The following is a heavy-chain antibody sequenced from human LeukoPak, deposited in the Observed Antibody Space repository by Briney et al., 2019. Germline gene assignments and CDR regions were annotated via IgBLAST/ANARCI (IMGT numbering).Heavy chain of an antibody. V-gene: IGHV5-51*01. J-gene: IGHJ6*03. CDR3: ARHEVGGDSSSGYEYYYYMDV. Sequence: GESLKISCKASGYTFTNYWIGWVRQMPGKGLEWMVIIYPDDSDTKYSPSFQGQVTISVHESISTAYFQWNSPKASATATYYCARHEVGGDSSSGYEYYYYMDVWGKGTAVTVSS. CDR2: IYPDDSDT. CDR1: GYTFTNYW. D-gene: IGHD3-3*01.